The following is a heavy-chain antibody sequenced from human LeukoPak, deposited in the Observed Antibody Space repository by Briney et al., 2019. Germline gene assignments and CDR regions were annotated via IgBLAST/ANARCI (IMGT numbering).Heavy chain of an antibody. CDR2: INLSGST. J-gene: IGHJ4*02. CDR3: ARSGTRRSYGSGSPPSY. Sequence: PSETLSLTCAVYGGSFSGYYWSWIRQPPGKGLELMGEINLSGSTNYNPSLKSRVTISVDTSKTHFSLKLSSVTAADTAVYYCARSGTRRSYGSGSPPSYWGQGTLVTVSS. D-gene: IGHD3-10*01. V-gene: IGHV4-34*01. CDR1: GGSFSGYY.